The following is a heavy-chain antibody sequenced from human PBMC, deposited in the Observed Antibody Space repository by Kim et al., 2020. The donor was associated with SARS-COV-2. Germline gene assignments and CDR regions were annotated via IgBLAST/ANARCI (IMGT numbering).Heavy chain of an antibody. Sequence: SETLSLTCAVSGGSISSGGYSWSWIRQPPGKGLEWIGYIYHSGSTYYNPSLKSRVTISVDRSKNQFSLKLSSVTAADTAVYYCAREGPGGTIDYWGQGTLVTLSA. D-gene: IGHD1-1*01. CDR3: AREGPGGTIDY. J-gene: IGHJ4*02. CDR2: IYHSGST. V-gene: IGHV4-30-2*01. CDR1: GGSISSGGYS.